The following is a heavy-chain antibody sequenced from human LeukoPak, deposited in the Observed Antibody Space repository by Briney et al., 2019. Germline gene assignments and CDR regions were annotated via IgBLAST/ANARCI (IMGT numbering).Heavy chain of an antibody. D-gene: IGHD3-10*01. CDR3: TRLVTMVRGPTSYYDYYMDV. Sequence: GGSLRLSCAASGFTFSGSAMHWVRQASGKGLEWVGRIRSKANSYATAYAASVKGRFTISRDDSKNTAYLQMNSLKTEDTAVYYCTRLVTMVRGPTSYYDYYMDVWGKGTTVTVSS. J-gene: IGHJ6*03. V-gene: IGHV3-73*01. CDR2: IRSKANSYAT. CDR1: GFTFSGSA.